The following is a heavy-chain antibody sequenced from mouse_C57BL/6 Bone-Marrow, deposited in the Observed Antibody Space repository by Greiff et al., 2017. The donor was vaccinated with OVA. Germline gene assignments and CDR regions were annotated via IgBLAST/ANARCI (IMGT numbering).Heavy chain of an antibody. J-gene: IGHJ2*01. CDR3: ARDPLLGVYFDY. CDR1: GYSITSGYY. D-gene: IGHD4-1*01. V-gene: IGHV3-6*01. CDR2: ISYDGSN. Sequence: DVKLVESGPGLVKPSQSLSLTCSVTGYSITSGYYWNWIRQFPGNKLEWMGYISYDGSNNSNPSLKNRISITRDTSKNQFFLKLNSVTTEDTATYYCARDPLLGVYFDYWGQGTTLTVSS.